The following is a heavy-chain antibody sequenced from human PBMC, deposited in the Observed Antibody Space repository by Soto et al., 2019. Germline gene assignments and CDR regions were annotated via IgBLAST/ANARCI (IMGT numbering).Heavy chain of an antibody. D-gene: IGHD3-3*01. Sequence: ASVKVSCKASGYTFTSYGISWVRQAPGQGLEWMGWISAYNGNTNYAQKLQGRVTMTTDTSTSTAYMELRSLRSDDTAVYYCARDRYYDFWSGSTYYYYGMDVWGQGTTVTRLL. CDR3: ARDRYYDFWSGSTYYYYGMDV. CDR2: ISAYNGNT. J-gene: IGHJ6*02. V-gene: IGHV1-18*04. CDR1: GYTFTSYG.